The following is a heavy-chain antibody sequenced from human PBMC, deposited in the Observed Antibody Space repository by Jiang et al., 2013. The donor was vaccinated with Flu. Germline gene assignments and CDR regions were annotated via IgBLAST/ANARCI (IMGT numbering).Heavy chain of an antibody. D-gene: IGHD1-26*01. V-gene: IGHV3-23*01. J-gene: IGHJ4*02. CDR1: GFTFSSYA. Sequence: VQLLESGGGLIQPGGSLRLSCAASGFTFSSYAMSWVRQAPGKGLEWVSTISGSGGSTYYADSVKGRFTISRDNSKKTLYVQMNSLRAEDTAVYYCAKGRGIVGASNFDYWGQGTLVTVSS. CDR2: ISGSGGST. CDR3: AKGRGIVGASNFDY.